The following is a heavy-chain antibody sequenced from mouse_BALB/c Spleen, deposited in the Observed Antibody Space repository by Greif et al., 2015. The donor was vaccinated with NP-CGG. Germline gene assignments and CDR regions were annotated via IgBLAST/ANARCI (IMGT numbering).Heavy chain of an antibody. CDR3: TRLNGNYGGGSYVDY. D-gene: IGHD2-1*01. CDR2: INPSNGGT. Sequence: QVQLQQSGAELVKPGASVKLSCKASGYTFTSYYMYWVKQRPGQGLEWIGAINPSNGGTNFNEKFKSKATLTVDKSSSTAYMQLSSLTSEDAAVYYCTRLNGNYGGGSYVDYWGQGTTLTVSS. V-gene: IGHV1S81*02. CDR1: GYTFTSYY. J-gene: IGHJ2*01.